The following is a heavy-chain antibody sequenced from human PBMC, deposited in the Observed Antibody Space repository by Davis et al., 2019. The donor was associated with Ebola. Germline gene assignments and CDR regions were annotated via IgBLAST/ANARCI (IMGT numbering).Heavy chain of an antibody. CDR3: AREKGSFYGMDV. CDR1: GGSISSYY. CDR2: INHRGST. D-gene: IGHD1-26*01. J-gene: IGHJ6*02. V-gene: IGHV4-59*01. Sequence: SETLSLTCTVSGGSISSYYWSWIRKPPGKGLEWIGEINHRGSTNYNPSLKSRVSITVDTSKNQISLKLNSVTAADTAIYYCAREKGSFYGMDVWGQGTTVIVSS.